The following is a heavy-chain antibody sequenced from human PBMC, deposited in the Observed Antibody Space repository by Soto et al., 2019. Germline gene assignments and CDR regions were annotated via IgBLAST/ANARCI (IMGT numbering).Heavy chain of an antibody. CDR2: MNPNSGNT. CDR1: GYTFTSYD. CDR3: ARVPYYDFWSGYSESDPYYYYGMDV. V-gene: IGHV1-8*01. D-gene: IGHD3-3*01. Sequence: ASVKVSCKASGYTFTSYDINWVRQATGQGLEWMGWMNPNSGNTGYAQKFQGRVTMTRNTSISTAYMELSSLRSEDTAVYYCARVPYYDFWSGYSESDPYYYYGMDVWGQGTTVTVSS. J-gene: IGHJ6*02.